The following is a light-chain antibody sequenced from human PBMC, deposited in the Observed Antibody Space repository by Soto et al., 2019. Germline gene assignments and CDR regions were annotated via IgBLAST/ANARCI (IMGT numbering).Light chain of an antibody. J-gene: IGKJ5*01. CDR3: RQRSN. CDR2: DTS. Sequence: EVVLTQSPGTLSLSPGERVTLSCRASQSVSINYLAWYQQKPGQAPRLLTSDTSNGATGIPARFSGSGSGTDLTLTISSLEPADFAVYYCRQRSNFGQGTRLEIK. V-gene: IGKV3-11*01. CDR1: QSVSINY.